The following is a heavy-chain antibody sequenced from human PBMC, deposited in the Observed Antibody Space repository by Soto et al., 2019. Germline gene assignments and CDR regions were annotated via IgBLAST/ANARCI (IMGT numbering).Heavy chain of an antibody. CDR2: IYHSGST. Sequence: PSETLSLTCAVSGGSISSGGYSWSWIRQPPGKGLEWIGYIYHSGSTYYNPSLKSRVTISVDRSKNQFSLKLSSVTAADTAVYYCARAPYCGGDCCDYFDYWGQGTLVTVSS. V-gene: IGHV4-30-2*01. CDR3: ARAPYCGGDCCDYFDY. D-gene: IGHD2-21*02. J-gene: IGHJ4*02. CDR1: GGSISSGGYS.